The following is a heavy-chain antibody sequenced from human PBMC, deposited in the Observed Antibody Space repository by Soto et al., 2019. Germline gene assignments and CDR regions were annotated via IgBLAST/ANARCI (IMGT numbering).Heavy chain of an antibody. V-gene: IGHV1-18*01. CDR3: ARGQKDIVVVLRDNWFDP. CDR1: GYTFTSYG. CDR2: VSAYNGNT. D-gene: IGHD2-15*01. Sequence: ASVKVSCKASGYTFTSYGISWVRQAPGQGLEWMGWVSAYNGNTIYAQRFQGRVTMTTDTSTSTAYMELRNLRSDDTAVYYCARGQKDIVVVLRDNWFDPWGQGAPVTVSS. J-gene: IGHJ5*02.